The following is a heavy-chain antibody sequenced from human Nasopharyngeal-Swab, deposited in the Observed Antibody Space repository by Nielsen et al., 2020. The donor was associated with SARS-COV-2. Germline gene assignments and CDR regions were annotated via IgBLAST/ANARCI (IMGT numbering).Heavy chain of an antibody. CDR3: AKTDYGDLPYYFDY. Sequence: GGSLRLSCAASGFTFSNYWMSWVRQAPGKGLEWVSAISGSGGSTYYADSVKGQFTISRDNSKNTLYLQMNSLRAEDTAVYYCAKTDYGDLPYYFDYWGQGTLVTVSS. CDR1: GFTFSNYW. CDR2: ISGSGGST. V-gene: IGHV3-23*01. D-gene: IGHD4-17*01. J-gene: IGHJ4*02.